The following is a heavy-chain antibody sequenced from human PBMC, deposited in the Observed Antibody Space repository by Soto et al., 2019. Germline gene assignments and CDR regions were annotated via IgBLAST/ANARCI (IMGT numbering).Heavy chain of an antibody. CDR2: IYYSGST. V-gene: IGHV4-39*07. D-gene: IGHD5-12*01. J-gene: IGHJ4*02. Sequence: PSETLSLTCTVSGGSISSSSYYWGWIRQPPGKGLEWIGTIYYSGSTYYNPSLKSRVTISVDTSKNQFSLKLSSVTAEDTAVYYCAKDARVDGYWDFDYWGQGTLVTVSS. CDR3: AKDARVDGYWDFDY. CDR1: GGSISSSSYY.